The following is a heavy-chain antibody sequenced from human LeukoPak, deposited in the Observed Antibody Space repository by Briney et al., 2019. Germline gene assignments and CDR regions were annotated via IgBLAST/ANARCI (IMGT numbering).Heavy chain of an antibody. J-gene: IGHJ3*02. Sequence: GASVKVSCKASGYTFNTYGITWVRQAPGQGLEWMGWISGYNGKTKYAQKLQDRVTMTTDTSTTTAYMELRSLKSDDTAVYYCASLKNYYDSSGYLVTDAFDIWGQGTMVTVSS. V-gene: IGHV1-18*01. CDR1: GYTFNTYG. D-gene: IGHD3-22*01. CDR3: ASLKNYYDSSGYLVTDAFDI. CDR2: ISGYNGKT.